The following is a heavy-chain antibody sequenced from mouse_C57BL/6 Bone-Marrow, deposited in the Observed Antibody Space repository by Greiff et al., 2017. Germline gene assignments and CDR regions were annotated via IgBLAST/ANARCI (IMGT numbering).Heavy chain of an antibody. CDR1: GFTFSDYG. V-gene: IGHV5-17*01. CDR3: AREALLGVDY. CDR2: ISSGSSTI. J-gene: IGHJ2*01. D-gene: IGHD4-1*01. Sequence: EVMLVESGGGLVKPGGSLKLSCAASGFTFSDYGMHWVRQAPEKGLEWVAYISSGSSTIYYADTVKGRFTISRDNAKNTLFLQMTSLRSEDTAMYYCAREALLGVDYWGQGTTLTVSS.